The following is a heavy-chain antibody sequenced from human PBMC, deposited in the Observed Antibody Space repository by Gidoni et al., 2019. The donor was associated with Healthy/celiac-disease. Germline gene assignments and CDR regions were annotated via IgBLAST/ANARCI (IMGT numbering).Heavy chain of an antibody. V-gene: IGHV4-34*01. CDR3: ARGQVIAGQSDY. D-gene: IGHD3-16*02. CDR1: GGSFSGYY. J-gene: IGHJ4*02. CDR2: INHSGST. Sequence: QVQLQQWGAGLLKPSETLSLTCAVSGGSFSGYYWSWIRQPPGKGLEWIGEINHSGSTNYNPSLKSRVTISVDTSKNQFSLKLSSVTAADTAVYYCARGQVIAGQSDYWGQGTLVTVSS.